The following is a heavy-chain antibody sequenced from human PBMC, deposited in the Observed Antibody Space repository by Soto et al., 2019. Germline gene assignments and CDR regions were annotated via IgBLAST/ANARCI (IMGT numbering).Heavy chain of an antibody. J-gene: IGHJ6*02. V-gene: IGHV3-30*18. D-gene: IGHD6-19*01. Sequence: GGSLRLSCAVSGFTLSNYGMQWVRQAPGKGLEWVAVISYDGSNKNYADSVKGRFSISRDNSKNTLYLQMNSLRGEDTAMYYCAKDKGSSGTHGMDVWGQGTTVTVSS. CDR3: AKDKGSSGTHGMDV. CDR2: ISYDGSNK. CDR1: GFTLSNYG.